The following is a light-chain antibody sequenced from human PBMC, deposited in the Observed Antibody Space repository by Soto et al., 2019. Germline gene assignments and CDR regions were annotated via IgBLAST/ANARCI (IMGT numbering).Light chain of an antibody. CDR2: GVN. CDR1: SSDVGSYNY. CDR3: TSYAGSNNPVV. J-gene: IGLJ3*02. V-gene: IGLV2-8*01. Sequence: QSALTQPTSASGSPGQSVTISCTGTSSDVGSYNYVSWYQQHPDKAPKLIIYGVNERPSGVPDRFSGSKSGNTASLTVSGLQAEDEADYYCTSYAGSNNPVVFGGGTQLTVL.